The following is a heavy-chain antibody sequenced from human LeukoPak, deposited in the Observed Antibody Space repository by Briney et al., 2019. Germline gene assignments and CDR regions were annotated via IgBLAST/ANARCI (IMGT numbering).Heavy chain of an antibody. V-gene: IGHV4-38-2*02. D-gene: IGHD6-19*01. CDR1: GYSISSGYY. CDR2: IYYSGST. Sequence: SETLSLTCTVSGYSISSGYYWGWIRQPPGKGLEWIGYIYYSGSTNYNPSLKSRVTISVDTSKNQFFLKLSSVTAADTAVYYCARARGYSSGWWDYWGQGTLVTVSS. CDR3: ARARGYSSGWWDY. J-gene: IGHJ4*02.